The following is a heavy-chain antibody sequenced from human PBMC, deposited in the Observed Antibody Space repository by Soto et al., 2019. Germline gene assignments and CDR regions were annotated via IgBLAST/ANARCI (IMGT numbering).Heavy chain of an antibody. J-gene: IGHJ4*02. V-gene: IGHV3-23*01. CDR3: AKNQERELPRVIDF. CDR2: MSGSSSTT. Sequence: GGSLRPSCATSGLTFSNYAMSWVRQAPGGGLEWVSSMSGSSSTTYYADSVRGRFTISRDRSKNTLYLQMSSLRAEDTALYYCAKNQERELPRVIDFWGQGTLVTVSS. CDR1: GLTFSNYA. D-gene: IGHD1-7*01.